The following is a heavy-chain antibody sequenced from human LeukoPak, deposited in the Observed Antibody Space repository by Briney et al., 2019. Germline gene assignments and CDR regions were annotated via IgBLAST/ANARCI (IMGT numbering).Heavy chain of an antibody. J-gene: IGHJ3*02. D-gene: IGHD2-2*01. Sequence: SETLSLTCTVSGGSISSYYWSWIRQPPGKGLEGIGFIYYSGSTNYNPSLKSRVTISVDTSKNQFSLKLSSVTAADTAVYYCARLIFSRWEVPAAIPPLYAFDIWGQGTMVTVSS. CDR1: GGSISSYY. V-gene: IGHV4-59*08. CDR3: ARLIFSRWEVPAAIPPLYAFDI. CDR2: IYYSGST.